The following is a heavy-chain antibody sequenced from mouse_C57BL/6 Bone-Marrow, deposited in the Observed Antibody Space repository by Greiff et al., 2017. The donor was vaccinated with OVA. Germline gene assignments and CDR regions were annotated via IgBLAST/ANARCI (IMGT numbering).Heavy chain of an antibody. Sequence: DVMLVESGGDLVKPGGSLKLSCAASGFTFSSYGMSWVRQTPDKRLEWVATISSGGSYTYYPDSVKGRFTISRDNAKNTLYLQMSSLKSEDTAMYYCARRGSNYRFAYWGQGTLVTVSA. J-gene: IGHJ3*01. CDR2: ISSGGSYT. CDR3: ARRGSNYRFAY. D-gene: IGHD2-5*01. V-gene: IGHV5-6*02. CDR1: GFTFSSYG.